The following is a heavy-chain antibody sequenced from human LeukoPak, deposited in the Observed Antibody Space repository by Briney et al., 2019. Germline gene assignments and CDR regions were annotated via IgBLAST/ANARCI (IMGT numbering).Heavy chain of an antibody. CDR3: ARDSTTVTTDYYYYGMDV. V-gene: IGHV4-30-4*01. D-gene: IGHD4-17*01. J-gene: IGHJ6*02. CDR1: GGSISSGDHY. CDR2: IYYSGST. Sequence: SQTLSLTCTVSGGSISSGDHYWSWIRQPPRKGLEWIGYIYYSGSTYYNSSLKSRVTISVDTSKIQFSLKLSSVTAADTAVYYCARDSTTVTTDYYYYGMDVWGQGTTVTVSS.